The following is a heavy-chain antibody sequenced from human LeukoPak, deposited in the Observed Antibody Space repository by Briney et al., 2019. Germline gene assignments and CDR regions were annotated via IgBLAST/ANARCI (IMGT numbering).Heavy chain of an antibody. D-gene: IGHD3-22*01. CDR2: IKSKTDGGTT. Sequence: PGGSLRLSCAASGFAFSNACMSWVRQAPGKGLEWIGRIKSKTDGGTTDYAAPVKGRFTISRDDSKNTLYLQMNSLKTEDTGVYYCTTRVVVITYVDSWGQGTLVTVSS. J-gene: IGHJ4*02. CDR3: TTRVVVITYVDS. CDR1: GFAFSNAC. V-gene: IGHV3-15*01.